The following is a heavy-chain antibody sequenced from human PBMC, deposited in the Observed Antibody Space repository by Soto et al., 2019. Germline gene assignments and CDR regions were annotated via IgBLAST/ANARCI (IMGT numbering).Heavy chain of an antibody. V-gene: IGHV3-23*01. CDR3: AKDRIAAACFQH. D-gene: IGHD6-13*01. CDR1: GFTFSSYA. Sequence: GGSLRLSCAASGFTFSSYAMSWVRQAPGKGLEWDSAISGSGGSTYYADSVKGRFTISRDNSKNTLYLQMNSLRAEVTAVYYCAKDRIAAACFQHWGQGTLVTVSS. CDR2: ISGSGGST. J-gene: IGHJ1*01.